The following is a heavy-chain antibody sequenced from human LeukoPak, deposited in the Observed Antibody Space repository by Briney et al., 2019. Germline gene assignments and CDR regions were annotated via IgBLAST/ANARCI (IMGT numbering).Heavy chain of an antibody. J-gene: IGHJ4*02. CDR2: IYYSGST. V-gene: IGHV4-30-4*01. CDR3: ARDSMVRGVADY. Sequence: SETLSLTCTVSGGSISSGDYYWSWIRQPPGKGLEWIGYIYYSGSTYYNPSLKSRVTISVDTSKNQFSLKLSSVTAADTAVYYCARDSMVRGVADYWGQGTLVTVSS. D-gene: IGHD3-10*01. CDR1: GGSISSGDYY.